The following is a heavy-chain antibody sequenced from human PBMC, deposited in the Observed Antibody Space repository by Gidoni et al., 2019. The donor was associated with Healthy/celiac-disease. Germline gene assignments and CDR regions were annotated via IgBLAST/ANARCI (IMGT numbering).Heavy chain of an antibody. J-gene: IGHJ4*02. CDR1: GFTFGDYA. CDR2: IRSKAYGGTT. Sequence: EVQLVESGGGLVQPGRSLRLSCTASGFTFGDYAMSWVRQAPGKGLEWVGFIRSKAYGGTTEYAASVKGRFTISRDDSKSIAYLQMNSLKTEDTAVYYCTRDRGLGMDYWGQGTLVTVSS. D-gene: IGHD7-27*01. V-gene: IGHV3-49*04. CDR3: TRDRGLGMDY.